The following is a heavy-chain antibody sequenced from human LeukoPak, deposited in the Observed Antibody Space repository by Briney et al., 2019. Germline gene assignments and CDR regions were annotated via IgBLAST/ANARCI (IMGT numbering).Heavy chain of an antibody. Sequence: GGSLRLSCAASGVTFSNNWMSWVRQVPGKGLEWAAHIKQDGSETYYVDSVKGRFTISRDNAKNSPYLQMDSLRAEDTAVYYCAYSYGYAFDIWGQGTMVIVSA. V-gene: IGHV3-7*03. CDR2: IKQDGSET. J-gene: IGHJ3*02. D-gene: IGHD5-18*01. CDR1: GVTFSNNW. CDR3: AYSYGYAFDI.